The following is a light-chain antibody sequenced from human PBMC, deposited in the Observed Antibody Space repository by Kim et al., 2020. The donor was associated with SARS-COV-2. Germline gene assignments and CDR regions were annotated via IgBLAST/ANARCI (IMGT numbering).Light chain of an antibody. CDR3: CSYAGSYV. V-gene: IGLV2-11*01. CDR2: YVS. Sequence: SPGQSVTIPCTGTRSEVGGYNYVSWYPQHPGKAPKLMIYYVSKRPSGVPDRFSGSKSGNTASLTISGLQAEDEADYFCCSYAGSYVFGTGTKVTVL. J-gene: IGLJ1*01. CDR1: RSEVGGYNY.